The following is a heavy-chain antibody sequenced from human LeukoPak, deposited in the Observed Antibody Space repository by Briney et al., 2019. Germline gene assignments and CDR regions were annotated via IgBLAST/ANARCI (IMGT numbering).Heavy chain of an antibody. V-gene: IGHV1-46*01. CDR3: ARASHYYYYYGMDV. CDR2: IYPRDGST. J-gene: IGHJ6*02. Sequence: ASVKVSCKASGYTFTSNYIHWVRQAPGQGLEWMGMIYPRDGSTSYAQKFQGRVTVTRDTSTSTVHMELSGLRSEDTAVYYCARASHYYYYYGMDVWGQGTTVTVSS. CDR1: GYTFTSNY.